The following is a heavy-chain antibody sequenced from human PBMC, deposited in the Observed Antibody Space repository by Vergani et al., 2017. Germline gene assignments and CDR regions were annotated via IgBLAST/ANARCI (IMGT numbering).Heavy chain of an antibody. J-gene: IGHJ3*02. CDR2: IIPIFGTA. Sequence: QVQLVQSGAEVKKPGSSVKVSCKASGGTFSSYAISWVRQAPGQGLEWMGRIIPIFGTANYAQKFQGRVTITADKSTSTAYMELSSLRSEDTGVYYCARNPPNYDFWSGYIAMTPFDIWGQGTMVTVSS. V-gene: IGHV1-69*14. CDR1: GGTFSSYA. D-gene: IGHD3-3*01. CDR3: ARNPPNYDFWSGYIAMTPFDI.